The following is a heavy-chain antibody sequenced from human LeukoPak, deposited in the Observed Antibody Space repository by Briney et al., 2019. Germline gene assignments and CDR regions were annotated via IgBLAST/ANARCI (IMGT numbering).Heavy chain of an antibody. D-gene: IGHD1-20*01. CDR3: ARNPSDNWNDIDY. J-gene: IGHJ4*02. CDR2: IKEDGSEK. Sequence: PGGSLRLSCAASGFIFTNYWMSWVRQAPGKWLEWVANIKEDGSEKYYVDSIKGRFTISRDNAKNSLYLQMNSLRAEDTAVYYCARNPSDNWNDIDYGGQGILVTVSS. V-gene: IGHV3-7*01. CDR1: GFIFTNYW.